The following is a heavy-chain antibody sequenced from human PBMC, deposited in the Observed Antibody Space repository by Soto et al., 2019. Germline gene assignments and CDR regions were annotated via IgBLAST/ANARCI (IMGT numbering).Heavy chain of an antibody. V-gene: IGHV3-33*08. CDR2: IWYDGSNK. CDR1: GFTFSSYG. J-gene: IGHJ4*02. Sequence: GGSLRLSCAASGFTFSSYGMHWVRQAPGTGLEWVAVIWYDGSNKYYADSVKGRFTISRDNSKNTLYLQMNSLRAEDTAVYYCARDRNYKVGATDYWGQGTLGTVAS. CDR3: ARDRNYKVGATDY. D-gene: IGHD1-26*01.